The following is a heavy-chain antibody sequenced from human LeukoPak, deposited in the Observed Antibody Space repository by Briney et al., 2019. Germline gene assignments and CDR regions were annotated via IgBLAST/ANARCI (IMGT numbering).Heavy chain of an antibody. CDR3: AVGVPAASWFDP. D-gene: IGHD2-2*01. CDR2: IIPIFGTA. CDR1: GGTFSSYA. V-gene: IGHV1-69*05. J-gene: IGHJ5*02. Sequence: SVKVSCKASGGTFSSYAISWVRQAPGQGLEWMGGIIPIFGTANYAQKFQGRVTITTDKSTSTAYMELSSLRSEDTAVYYCAVGVPAASWFDPWGQGTLVTVSS.